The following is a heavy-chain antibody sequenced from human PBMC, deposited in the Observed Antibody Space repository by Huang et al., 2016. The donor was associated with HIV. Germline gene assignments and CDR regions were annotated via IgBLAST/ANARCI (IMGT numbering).Heavy chain of an antibody. J-gene: IGHJ4*02. V-gene: IGHV3-21*01. CDR1: GFRFNDYN. CDR2: ISKNGWT. D-gene: IGHD6-19*01. Sequence: EVQLVESGGGLVKVGGSLGLSCVASGFRFNDYNINWVRQAPGKGVELGSSISKNGWTHYGDSVRGRFTISRDNANKSVYLQMNSLRAEDTAVYYCARRAAVIGMDYWGQGALVTVSS. CDR3: ARRAAVIGMDY.